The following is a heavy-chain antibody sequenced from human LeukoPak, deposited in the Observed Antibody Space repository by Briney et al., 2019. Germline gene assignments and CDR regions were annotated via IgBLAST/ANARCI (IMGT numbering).Heavy chain of an antibody. CDR1: GGSISSYY. CDR2: IYYSGST. J-gene: IGHJ3*02. CDR3: ARALSYYCGSGQTPRDAFDI. V-gene: IGHV4-59*01. D-gene: IGHD3-10*01. Sequence: SETLSLTCTVSGGSISSYYWSWIRQPPGKGLEWIGYIYYSGSTNYNPSLKSRVTISVDTSKNQFSLKLSSVTAADTAVYYCARALSYYCGSGQTPRDAFDIWGQGTMVTVSS.